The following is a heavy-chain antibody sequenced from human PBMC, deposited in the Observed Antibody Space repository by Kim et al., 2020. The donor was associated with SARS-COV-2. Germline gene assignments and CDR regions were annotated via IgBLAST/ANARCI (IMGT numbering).Heavy chain of an antibody. CDR2: IYYSGSS. V-gene: IGHV4-31*03. D-gene: IGHD3-3*01. J-gene: IGHJ3*02. Sequence: SETLSLTCTVSGGSINSDNYYWTWIRQHPEKGLEWIGYIYYSGSSYYNPPLKSRVTISVGTSKQHFSLDLKSVTAADTAVYFCARGTITEGGLDIWGQGTLVTVSP. CDR3: ARGTITEGGLDI. CDR1: GGSINSDNYY.